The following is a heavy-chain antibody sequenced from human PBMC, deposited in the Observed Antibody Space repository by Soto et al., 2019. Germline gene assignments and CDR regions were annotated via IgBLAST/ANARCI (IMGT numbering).Heavy chain of an antibody. CDR1: GFTFSSYA. Sequence: EVQLLESGGGLVQPGGSLRLPCAASGFTFSSYAMSWVRQAPGKGLEWVSAISGSGGSTYYADSVKGRFTISRDNSKNTLYLQMNSLRAEDTAVYYCAKELGLEQQLGNDAFDIWGQGTMVTVSS. CDR3: AKELGLEQQLGNDAFDI. J-gene: IGHJ3*02. D-gene: IGHD6-13*01. V-gene: IGHV3-23*01. CDR2: ISGSGGST.